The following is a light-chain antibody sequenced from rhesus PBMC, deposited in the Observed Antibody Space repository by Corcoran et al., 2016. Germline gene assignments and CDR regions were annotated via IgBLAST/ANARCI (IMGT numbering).Light chain of an antibody. CDR3: QQHNSYPFT. J-gene: IGKJ3*01. Sequence: DIQMTQSPSSLSASVGDRVTITCQASQGISSWLAWYQQKPGKAPKLLIYAASNLPSGVPSRFSGSGSRTDFTLTISSLQPEDFATYYCQQHNSYPFTFGPGTKLDIK. V-gene: IGKV1S6*01. CDR1: QGISSW. CDR2: AAS.